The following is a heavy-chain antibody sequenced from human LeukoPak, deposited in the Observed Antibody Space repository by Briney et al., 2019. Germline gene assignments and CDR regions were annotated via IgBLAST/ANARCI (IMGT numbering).Heavy chain of an antibody. CDR2: IWYDGSNE. D-gene: IGHD2/OR15-2a*01. J-gene: IGHJ4*02. Sequence: GGSLRLSCVASGFIFSNYGMHWVRQAPGKGLEWVAVIWYDGSNEYYADSVKGRFTISRDTSKNTLYLQMNSLRAEDTGVYHCARAYFYAASVTPDYWGQGTLVTVSS. CDR3: ARAYFYAASVTPDY. CDR1: GFIFSNYG. V-gene: IGHV3-33*01.